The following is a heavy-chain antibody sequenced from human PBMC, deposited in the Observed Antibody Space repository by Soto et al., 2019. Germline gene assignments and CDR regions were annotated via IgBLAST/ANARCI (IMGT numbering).Heavy chain of an antibody. J-gene: IGHJ6*02. D-gene: IGHD6-6*01. Sequence: QVQLQESGPGRVKPSETLSLNCSVSGGSIRTYYWNWIRQPPGGGLEWIAYIHYSGVTNYSPSLRGRVSISIYRSNNEFSLKVSSVTAADTAVYYCARDRAEGSSSTPAGGMDVWGPGTTVTVSS. CDR3: ARDRAEGSSSTPAGGMDV. V-gene: IGHV4-59*01. CDR2: IHYSGVT. CDR1: GGSIRTYY.